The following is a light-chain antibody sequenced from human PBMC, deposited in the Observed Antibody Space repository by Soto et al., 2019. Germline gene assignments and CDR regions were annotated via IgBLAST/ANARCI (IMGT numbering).Light chain of an antibody. CDR1: QIARSS. CDR3: QHSYSSPPT. V-gene: IGKV3-15*01. CDR2: GAS. J-gene: IGKJ1*01. Sequence: EIVMTQSLATLAVSPRERAALSCMASQIARSSLACYQHKPVQAPRLLIDGASTSATGMAARFSGSGSGTDFLHTISGLQSEDSAVYYFQHSYSSPPTFGHGTKVDIK.